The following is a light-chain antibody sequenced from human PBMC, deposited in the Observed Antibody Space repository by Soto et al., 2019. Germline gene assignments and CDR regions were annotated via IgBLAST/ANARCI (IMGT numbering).Light chain of an antibody. CDR1: QSISGW. CDR2: QAS. J-gene: IGKJ1*01. Sequence: DIQMTQSPPTLSASVGDRVTITCRASQSISGWLAWYQQKPGKAPNLLIYQASTLESGVPSRFSGSGSGTEFTLTISSLQPDDFATYHCQQHNTYSRMFGQGTKVDIK. V-gene: IGKV1-5*03. CDR3: QQHNTYSRM.